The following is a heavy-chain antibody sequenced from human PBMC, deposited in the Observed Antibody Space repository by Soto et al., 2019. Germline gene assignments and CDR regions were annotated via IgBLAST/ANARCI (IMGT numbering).Heavy chain of an antibody. CDR3: ATPFQRSGYHYDIWYFDL. Sequence: QVQLVESGGGVVQPGRSLRLSCAASGFTFSSYGMHWVRQAPDKGLEWVAVISHDGTTKYYADSVKGRFTISRDNSKNTLYLEMNSLRVGDTAVYYCATPFQRSGYHYDIWYFDLWGRGTLVTVSS. CDR1: GFTFSSYG. CDR2: ISHDGTTK. D-gene: IGHD3-22*01. J-gene: IGHJ2*01. V-gene: IGHV3-30*03.